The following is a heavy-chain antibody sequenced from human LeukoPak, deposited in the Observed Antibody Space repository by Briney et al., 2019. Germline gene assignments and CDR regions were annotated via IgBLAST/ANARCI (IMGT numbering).Heavy chain of an antibody. CDR2: FDPEDGET. D-gene: IGHD6-13*01. CDR3: ATALRYFETYSSSSLGY. V-gene: IGHV1-24*01. J-gene: IGHJ4*02. CDR1: GYTLTELS. Sequence: ASVKVSCKVSGYTLTELSMHWVRQAPGKGLEWMGGFDPEDGETIYAQKFQGRVTLTEDTSTDTAYMELSSLRSEDTAVYYCATALRYFETYSSSSLGYWGQGTLVTVSS.